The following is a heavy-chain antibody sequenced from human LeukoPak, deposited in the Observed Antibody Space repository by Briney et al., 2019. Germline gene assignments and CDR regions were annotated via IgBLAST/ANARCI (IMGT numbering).Heavy chain of an antibody. CDR2: INHSGST. CDR3: ARSRANIVVVTATDPYFDY. Sequence: SETLSLTCAVYGGSFSGYYWSWIRQPPGKGLEWIGEINHSGSTNYNPSLKSRVTISVDTSKNQFSLKLSSVTAADTAVYYCARSRANIVVVTATDPYFDYWGQGTLVTVSS. CDR1: GGSFSGYY. J-gene: IGHJ4*02. V-gene: IGHV4-34*01. D-gene: IGHD2-21*02.